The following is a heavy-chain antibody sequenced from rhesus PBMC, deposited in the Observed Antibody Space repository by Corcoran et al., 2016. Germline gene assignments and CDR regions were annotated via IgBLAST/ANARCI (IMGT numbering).Heavy chain of an antibody. CDR1: GGSISISY. D-gene: IGHD5-24*01. Sequence: QLQLQESGPGLVKPSETLSVTCAVSGGSISISYWSWIRQATRKGLEGIGYMNGSGRSTTSNPSLTRRVTRSVDTSKNQFSRKLSSVTAADTAVYYCVRDRVHYPDYYYGLDSWGQGVVVTVSS. V-gene: IGHV4-169*02. J-gene: IGHJ6*01. CDR3: VRDRVHYPDYYYGLDS. CDR2: MNGSGRST.